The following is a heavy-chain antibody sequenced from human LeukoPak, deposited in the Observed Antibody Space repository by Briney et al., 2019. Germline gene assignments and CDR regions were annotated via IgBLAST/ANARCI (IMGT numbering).Heavy chain of an antibody. Sequence: GRSLRLSCAASGFTFSSYAMHWVRQAPGKGLEWVAVISYDGSNKYYADSVKGRFTISRDNSKNTLYLQMNSLRAEDTAVYYCAKVRDYGDYGGLGYWGQGTLVTVSS. D-gene: IGHD4-17*01. CDR2: ISYDGSNK. CDR1: GFTFSSYA. V-gene: IGHV3-30*04. J-gene: IGHJ4*02. CDR3: AKVRDYGDYGGLGY.